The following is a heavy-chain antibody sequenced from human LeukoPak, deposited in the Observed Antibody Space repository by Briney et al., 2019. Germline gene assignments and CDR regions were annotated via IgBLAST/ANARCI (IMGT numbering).Heavy chain of an antibody. CDR2: INSDGSST. V-gene: IGHV3-74*01. CDR3: ARGYRAGSGYFDWLYYMDV. CDR1: GFTFSSYW. D-gene: IGHD3-9*01. Sequence: GGSLRLSCAASGFTFSSYWMHWVRQAPGKGLVWVSRINSDGSSTSYADSVKGRFTISRDNAKNTLYLRMNSLRAEDTAVYYCARGYRAGSGYFDWLYYMDVWGKGTTVTVSS. J-gene: IGHJ6*03.